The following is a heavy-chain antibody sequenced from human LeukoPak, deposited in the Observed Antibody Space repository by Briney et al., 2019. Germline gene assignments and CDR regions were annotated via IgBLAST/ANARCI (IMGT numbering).Heavy chain of an antibody. CDR2: INHSGST. CDR3: AREGEAAAGYDY. D-gene: IGHD6-13*01. J-gene: IGHJ4*02. CDR1: GGSFSGYY. V-gene: IGHV4-34*01. Sequence: PSETLSLTCAVYGGSFSGYYWSWIRQPPGKGLEWIGEINHSGSTNYNPSLKSRVTISVDKSKNQFSLKLSSVTAADTAVYYCAREGEAAAGYDYWGQGTLVTVSS.